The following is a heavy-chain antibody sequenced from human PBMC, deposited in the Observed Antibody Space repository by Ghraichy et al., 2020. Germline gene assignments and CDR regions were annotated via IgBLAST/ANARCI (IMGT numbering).Heavy chain of an antibody. J-gene: IGHJ4*02. CDR3: STSLGPTGAAFDY. D-gene: IGHD1-26*01. Sequence: GESLNISCAASGFTFSRYWMHWVRQAPGKGPVWVSRINSDGSTTTYADSVKGRFTISRDNAKNTLYLQMNSLRAEDTAVYYCSTSLGPTGAAFDYWGQGTLVTVSS. V-gene: IGHV3-74*01. CDR2: INSDGSTT. CDR1: GFTFSRYW.